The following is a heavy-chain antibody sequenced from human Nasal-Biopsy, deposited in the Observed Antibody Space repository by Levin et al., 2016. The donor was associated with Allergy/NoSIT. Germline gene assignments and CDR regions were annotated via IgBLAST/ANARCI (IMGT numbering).Heavy chain of an antibody. Sequence: SETLSLTCTVYGASIDEYYWSWIRQPPGKGLEWIGYIYYSGNSNYNPSLKTRVTMSVASSGNQFSLKLRSVTAADTAVYYCARVPTWAYNNYVWFDPWGQGTLVTVSS. V-gene: IGHV4-59*01. D-gene: IGHD4-11*01. J-gene: IGHJ5*02. CDR2: IYYSGNS. CDR3: ARVPTWAYNNYVWFDP. CDR1: GASIDEYY.